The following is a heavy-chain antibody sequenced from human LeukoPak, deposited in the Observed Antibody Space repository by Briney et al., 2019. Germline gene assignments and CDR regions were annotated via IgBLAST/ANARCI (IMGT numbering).Heavy chain of an antibody. CDR1: GFTFSDYY. CDR3: AKSLLTTVNFGRSSDY. D-gene: IGHD4-17*01. V-gene: IGHV3-11*01. J-gene: IGHJ4*02. CDR2: ISSSGSTI. Sequence: GGSLRLSCAASGFTFSDYYMSWIRQAPGKGLEWVSYISSSGSTIYYADSVKGRFTISRDNAKNSLYLQMNSLRAEDTAVYYCAKSLLTTVNFGRSSDYRGQGTLVTVSS.